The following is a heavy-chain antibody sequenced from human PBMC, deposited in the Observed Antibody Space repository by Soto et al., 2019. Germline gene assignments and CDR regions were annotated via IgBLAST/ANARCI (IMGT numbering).Heavy chain of an antibody. D-gene: IGHD3-10*01. V-gene: IGHV4-39*01. CDR3: ARPSSEWFGEPGTQPFDY. J-gene: IGHJ4*02. CDR2: IYYSGST. Sequence: PSETLSLTCTVSGGSISSSSYYWGWIRQPPGKGLEWIGSIYYSGSTYYNPSLKSRVTISVDTSKNQFSLKLSSVTAADTAVYYCARPSSEWFGEPGTQPFDYWGQGTLVTVSS. CDR1: GGSISSSSYY.